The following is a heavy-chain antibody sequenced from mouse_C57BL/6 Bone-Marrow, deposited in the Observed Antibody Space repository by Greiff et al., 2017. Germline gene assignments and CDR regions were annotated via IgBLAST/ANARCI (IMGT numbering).Heavy chain of an antibody. CDR1: GFNIKDDY. J-gene: IGHJ3*01. Sequence: VQLQQSGAELVRPGASVKLSCTASGFNIKDDYMHWVKQRPEQGLEWIGWIDPEDGDTEYASKFKGKDPITADTSSNTAYLHLSSLTSEDTAVYYCTTAFYDYDHFTFAYWGQGTLVTVSA. CDR2: IDPEDGDT. CDR3: TTAFYDYDHFTFAY. D-gene: IGHD2-4*01. V-gene: IGHV14-4*01.